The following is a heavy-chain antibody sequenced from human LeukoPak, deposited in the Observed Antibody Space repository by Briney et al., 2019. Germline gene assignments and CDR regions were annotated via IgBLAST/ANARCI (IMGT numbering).Heavy chain of an antibody. CDR2: IYHTGST. V-gene: IGHV4-4*02. D-gene: IGHD1-7*01. CDR3: ASDGETKEREKAGTVYFDL. J-gene: IGHJ2*01. CDR1: GGSISSSNW. Sequence: PSETLSLTCAVSGGSISSSNWWGWVRQPPGKGLEWIGEIYHTGSTNYNPPLKSRVTISVDKSKNQFSLKLSSVTAADTAMYYCASDGETKEREKAGTVYFDLWGRGNLVTVSS.